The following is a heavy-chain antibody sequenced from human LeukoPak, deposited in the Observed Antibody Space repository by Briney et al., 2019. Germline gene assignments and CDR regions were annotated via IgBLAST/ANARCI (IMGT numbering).Heavy chain of an antibody. D-gene: IGHD6-13*01. J-gene: IGHJ4*02. V-gene: IGHV3-21*01. CDR3: ARVKRAAAGFDY. Sequence: GGSLRLSCAAGGFTFSIYNMNRVRQTAGRGWNSLKGRFTISRDSAKNSLHLQMNSLRAEDTAVYYCARVKRAAAGFDYWGQGTLVTVSS. CDR1: GFTFSIYN.